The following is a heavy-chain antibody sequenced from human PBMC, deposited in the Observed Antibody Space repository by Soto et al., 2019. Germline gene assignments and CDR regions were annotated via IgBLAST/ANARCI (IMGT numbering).Heavy chain of an antibody. CDR3: ARDPIPSIIYSGYDSVQFYGMDV. CDR2: IWYDGSNK. V-gene: IGHV3-33*01. J-gene: IGHJ6*02. D-gene: IGHD5-12*01. CDR1: GFTFSSYG. Sequence: PGGSLRLSCAASGFTFSSYGMHWVRQAPGKGLEWVAVIWYDGSNKYYADSVKGRFTISRDNSKNTLYLQMNSLRAEDTAVYYCARDPIPSIIYSGYDSVQFYGMDVWGQGTTVTVSS.